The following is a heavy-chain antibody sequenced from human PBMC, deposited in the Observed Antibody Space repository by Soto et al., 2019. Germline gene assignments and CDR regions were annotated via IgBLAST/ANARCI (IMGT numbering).Heavy chain of an antibody. CDR1: GGTFSSYA. D-gene: IGHD3-22*01. Sequence: QVQLVQSGAEVKQPGSSVKVSCKASGGTFSSYAISWVRQAPGQGLEWMGGIIPIFGTANYAQKFQGRVTITADESTSTAYMELSSLRSEDTAVYYCARYYYDSSGYFLYGMDVWGQGTTVTVSS. V-gene: IGHV1-69*01. CDR2: IIPIFGTA. J-gene: IGHJ6*02. CDR3: ARYYYDSSGYFLYGMDV.